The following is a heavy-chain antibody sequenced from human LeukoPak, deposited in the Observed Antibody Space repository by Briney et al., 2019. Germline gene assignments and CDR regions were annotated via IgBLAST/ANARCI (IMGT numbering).Heavy chain of an antibody. V-gene: IGHV3-33*06. Sequence: SGGSLRLSCAASGFTFSSYGMHWVRQAPGKGLEWVAVIWYDGSNKYYADSVKGRFTISRDNSKNTLYLQMNNLRAEDTAVYYCAKDPAMYYYGSGSQTYYFDYWGQGTLVTVSP. CDR2: IWYDGSNK. CDR3: AKDPAMYYYGSGSQTYYFDY. CDR1: GFTFSSYG. J-gene: IGHJ4*02. D-gene: IGHD3-10*01.